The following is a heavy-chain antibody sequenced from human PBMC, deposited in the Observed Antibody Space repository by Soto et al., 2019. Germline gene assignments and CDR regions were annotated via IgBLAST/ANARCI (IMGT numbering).Heavy chain of an antibody. Sequence: ASVKVSCKASGYTFTSYGIRWVRQAPGQGLEWMGWISAYNGNTNYAQKLQGRVTMTTDTSTSTAYMELRSLRSDDTAVYYCARDPVVVVAATPGAFDIWGQGTMVTVSS. CDR1: GYTFTSYG. J-gene: IGHJ3*02. CDR3: ARDPVVVVAATPGAFDI. V-gene: IGHV1-18*01. D-gene: IGHD2-15*01. CDR2: ISAYNGNT.